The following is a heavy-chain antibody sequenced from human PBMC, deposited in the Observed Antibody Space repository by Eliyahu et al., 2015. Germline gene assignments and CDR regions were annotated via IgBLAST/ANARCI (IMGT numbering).Heavy chain of an antibody. CDR1: GFTFDXYA. CDR3: VKDLGDTVVQVLGYYYYGMDV. CDR2: ISWNSVSI. D-gene: IGHD4-23*01. J-gene: IGHJ6*02. V-gene: IGHV3-9*01. Sequence: EVQVVESGGGLVQPGRSLRLSCAASGFTFDXYAXHXVRLAPGKGLEWVSGISWNSVSIGYADSVKGRFTISRDNAKNSLYLQMNSLRAEDTALYYCVKDLGDTVVQVLGYYYYGMDVWGQGTTVTVSS.